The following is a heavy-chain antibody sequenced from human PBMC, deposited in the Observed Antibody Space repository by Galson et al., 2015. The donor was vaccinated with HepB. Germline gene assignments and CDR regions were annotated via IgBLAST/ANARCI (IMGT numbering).Heavy chain of an antibody. CDR1: GYTFTSYA. D-gene: IGHD6-13*01. J-gene: IGHJ6*02. CDR3: ARDGRRSSWWGGGMDV. V-gene: IGHV1-2*06. CDR2: INPNSGGT. Sequence: SVKVSCKASGYTFTSYAMHWVRQAPGQGLEWMGRINPNSGGTNYAQKFQGRVTMTRDTSISTAYMELSRLRSDDTAVYYCARDGRRSSWWGGGMDVWGQGTTVTVSS.